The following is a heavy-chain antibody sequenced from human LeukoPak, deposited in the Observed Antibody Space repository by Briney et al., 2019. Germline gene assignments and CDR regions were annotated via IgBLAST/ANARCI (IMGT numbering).Heavy chain of an antibody. V-gene: IGHV4-59*01. Sequence: SETLSLTCTVSGGSTSSYYWSWIRQPPGKGLEWIGYIYYSGSTNYNPSLKSRVTISVDTSKNQFSLKLSSVTAADTAVYYCARDYYGSGITNWFDPWGQGTLVTVSS. J-gene: IGHJ5*02. CDR2: IYYSGST. CDR1: GGSTSSYY. D-gene: IGHD3-10*01. CDR3: ARDYYGSGITNWFDP.